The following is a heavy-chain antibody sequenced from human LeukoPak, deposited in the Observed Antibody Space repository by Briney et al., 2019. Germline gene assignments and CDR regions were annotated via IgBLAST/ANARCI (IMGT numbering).Heavy chain of an antibody. CDR2: VYNSGST. Sequence: PSETLSLTCTVSGGSISSYYWSWIRQAPGKGLEWIGYVYNSGSTNYNPSLKSRVTISVDTSKNQFSLKLSSVTAADTAVYYCARVQSSSSWYINWGQGTLVTVSS. CDR1: GGSISSYY. V-gene: IGHV4-59*01. CDR3: ARVQSSSSWYIN. D-gene: IGHD6-13*01. J-gene: IGHJ4*02.